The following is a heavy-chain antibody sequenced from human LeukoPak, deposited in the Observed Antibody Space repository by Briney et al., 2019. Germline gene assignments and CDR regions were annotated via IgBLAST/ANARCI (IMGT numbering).Heavy chain of an antibody. D-gene: IGHD6-19*01. Sequence: SVKVSCKASGGTFGNYAINWVRQAPGQGLEWMGGIIPIFVTAHYSQKFQGRVTITADEPTSTAYMELSSLRSEDTAMYYCARGTSGWYSEYWGQGTLVTVSS. J-gene: IGHJ4*02. CDR2: IIPIFVTA. V-gene: IGHV1-69*13. CDR3: ARGTSGWYSEY. CDR1: GGTFGNYA.